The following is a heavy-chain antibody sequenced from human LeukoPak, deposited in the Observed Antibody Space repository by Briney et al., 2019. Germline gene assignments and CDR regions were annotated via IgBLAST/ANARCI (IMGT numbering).Heavy chain of an antibody. CDR2: INKDGSDK. Sequence: GGSLRLSCAASGFTFSDFWVEWFRQAPGKGLEWVANINKDGSDKYYMDSVTGRFSISRDNAKNSLSLQMNSLRSEDTAVYYCARGYYGSGSQKKNFDYWGQGTLVTVSS. CDR1: GFTFSDFW. V-gene: IGHV3-7*03. CDR3: ARGYYGSGSQKKNFDY. D-gene: IGHD3-10*01. J-gene: IGHJ4*02.